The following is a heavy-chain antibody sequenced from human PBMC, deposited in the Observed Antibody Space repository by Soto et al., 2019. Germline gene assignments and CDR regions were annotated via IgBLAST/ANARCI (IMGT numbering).Heavy chain of an antibody. CDR1: GGSLSGYY. CDR2: VNHNGSP. Sequence: QVQLQQWGAGLLKPSETLSLTCGVYGGSLSGYYWSWIRQSPGKGLESIGEVNHNGSPNYNPSFKSRVSISVDTSKNQFSLKLSSVTAADTAVYYCAREDRVIVVPPATEGLDSWGQGTRVTVSS. D-gene: IGHD3-22*01. J-gene: IGHJ4*02. CDR3: AREDRVIVVPPATEGLDS. V-gene: IGHV4-34*02.